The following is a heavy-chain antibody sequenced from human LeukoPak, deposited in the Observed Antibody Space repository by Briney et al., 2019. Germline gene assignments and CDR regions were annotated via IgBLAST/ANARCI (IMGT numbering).Heavy chain of an antibody. V-gene: IGHV3-33*06. CDR2: IWYDGSNK. J-gene: IGHJ4*02. CDR3: AKDLEVPILDY. D-gene: IGHD1-1*01. CDR1: GFTFSSYG. Sequence: GRSLRLSCAASGFTFSSYGMHWVRQAPGKGLEWVAVIWYDGSNKYYADSVKGRFTISRDNSKNTLYLQMNSLRAEDTAVYYCAKDLEVPILDYWGQGTLVTVSP.